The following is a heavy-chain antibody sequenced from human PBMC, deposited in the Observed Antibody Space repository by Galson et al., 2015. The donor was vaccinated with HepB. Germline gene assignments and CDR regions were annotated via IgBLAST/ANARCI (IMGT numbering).Heavy chain of an antibody. CDR3: ASVRWGITGTTRRVQRYFDWLHSFDY. CDR1: GFTFSYYP. CDR2: VSDNGSHK. J-gene: IGHJ4*02. D-gene: IGHD3-9*01. V-gene: IGHV3-30-3*01. Sequence: SLRLSCAASGFTFSYYPIHWVRQAPGKGLEWVAVVSDNGSHKYYADSVEGRFTISRDNSKNTLYLQMNSLRAEDTAVYHCASVRWGITGTTRRVQRYFDWLHSFDYWGQGTLVTVSS.